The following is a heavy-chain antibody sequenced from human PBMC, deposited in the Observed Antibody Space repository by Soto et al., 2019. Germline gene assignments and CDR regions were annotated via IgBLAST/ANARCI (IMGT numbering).Heavy chain of an antibody. D-gene: IGHD2-2*01. CDR2: IIPILGIA. J-gene: IGHJ4*02. CDR1: GGTFSSYT. CDR3: ARSDRAGAVVPAYYFDY. Sequence: ASVKVSCKASGGTFSSYTISWVRQAPGQGLEWMGRIIPILGIANYAQKFQGRVTITADKSTSTAYMELSSLRSEDTAVYYCARSDRAGAVVPAYYFDYWGQGTLVTVSS. V-gene: IGHV1-69*02.